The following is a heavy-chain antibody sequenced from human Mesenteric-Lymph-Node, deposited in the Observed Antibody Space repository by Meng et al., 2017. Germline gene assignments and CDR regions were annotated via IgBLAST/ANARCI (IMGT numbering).Heavy chain of an antibody. D-gene: IGHD5-18*01. Sequence: GESPKISCAASGFTFSGSAMHWVRQASGKGLEWVGRIRSKANSYATAYAASVKGRFTIPRDDSKNTAYLQMNSLKTEDTAVYYCTSLHSYGHDDYWGQGTLVPSPQ. J-gene: IGHJ4*02. V-gene: IGHV3-73*01. CDR1: GFTFSGSA. CDR2: IRSKANSYAT. CDR3: TSLHSYGHDDY.